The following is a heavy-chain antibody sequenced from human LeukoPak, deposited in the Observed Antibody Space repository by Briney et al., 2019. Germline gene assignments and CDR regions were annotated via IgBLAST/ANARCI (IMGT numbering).Heavy chain of an antibody. CDR3: ARSGYFDWLFESYYYYGMDV. D-gene: IGHD3-9*01. V-gene: IGHV3-64*01. Sequence: GGSLRLSCAASGFTSSSYAMHWVRQAPGKGLEYVSAISSNGGSTYYANSVKGRFTISRDNSKNTLYLQMGSLRAEDMAVYYCARSGYFDWLFESYYYYGMDVWGQGTTVTVSS. CDR1: GFTSSSYA. J-gene: IGHJ6*02. CDR2: ISSNGGST.